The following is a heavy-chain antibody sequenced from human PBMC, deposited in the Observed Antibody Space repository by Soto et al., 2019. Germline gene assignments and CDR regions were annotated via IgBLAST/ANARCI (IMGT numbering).Heavy chain of an antibody. CDR3: AKDQGSSWYEIGY. J-gene: IGHJ4*02. CDR2: ISGSGCST. D-gene: IGHD6-13*01. V-gene: IGHV3-23*01. Sequence: EVQLLESGGGLVQPGGSLRLSCAASGFTFSNYAVTWVRQAPGKGLEWVSTISGSGCSTYYADSVKGRFTISRDNSKNTMYMQMNSLRAEDTAVYYCAKDQGSSWYEIGYWGQGTLVTVSS. CDR1: GFTFSNYA.